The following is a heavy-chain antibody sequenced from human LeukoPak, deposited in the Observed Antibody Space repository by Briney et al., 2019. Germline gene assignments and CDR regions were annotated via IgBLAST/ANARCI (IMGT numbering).Heavy chain of an antibody. Sequence: SETLSLTCTASGGSISSSSYYWGWIRQPPGKGLEWIGSIYYSGSTYYNPSLKSRVTISVDTSKNQFSLKLSSVTAADTAVYYCARDLRYSSSWYGFDYWGQGTLVTVSS. CDR1: GGSISSSSYY. D-gene: IGHD6-13*01. J-gene: IGHJ4*02. CDR2: IYYSGST. V-gene: IGHV4-39*07. CDR3: ARDLRYSSSWYGFDY.